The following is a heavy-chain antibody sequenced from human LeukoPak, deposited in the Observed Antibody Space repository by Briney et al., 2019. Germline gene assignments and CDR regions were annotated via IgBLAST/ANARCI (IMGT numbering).Heavy chain of an antibody. J-gene: IGHJ4*02. V-gene: IGHV4-39*07. CDR3: VADPINFDY. Sequence: SETLSLTCNVSGDTIISTTYCWVWIRQPPGKGLEWIGSIYSSGTTYYNASLKGRVTILVDTSKDQFSLNLNSVTAADTAVYYCVADPINFDYWGQGRLVTVSS. CDR1: GDTIISTTYC. CDR2: IYSSGTT.